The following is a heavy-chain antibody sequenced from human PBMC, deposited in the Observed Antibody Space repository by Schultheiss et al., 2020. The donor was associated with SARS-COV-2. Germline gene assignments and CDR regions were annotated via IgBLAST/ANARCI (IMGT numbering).Heavy chain of an antibody. V-gene: IGHV4-34*01. J-gene: IGHJ4*02. D-gene: IGHD1-20*01. Sequence: SETLSLTCAVYGGSFSGYYWSWIRQPPGKGLEWIGEINHSGSTYYNPSLKSRVTISVDRSKNQFSLKLSSVTAADTAVYYCAGARRMYNWIPDYWGQGTLVTVSS. CDR3: AGARRMYNWIPDY. CDR2: INHSGST. CDR1: GGSFSGYY.